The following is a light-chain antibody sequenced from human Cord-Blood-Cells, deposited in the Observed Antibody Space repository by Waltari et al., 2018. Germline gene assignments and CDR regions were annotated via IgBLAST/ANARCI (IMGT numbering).Light chain of an antibody. J-gene: IGKJ1*01. Sequence: DIQMTQSPSTLSASVGDRVTITCRARQSISSWLAWYQQKPGKAPKLLIYDASSLESGVPSMFSGGGSGTEFTLTISSLQPDDFATYYCQQYNSYSWTFGQGTKVEIK. CDR3: QQYNSYSWT. CDR1: QSISSW. CDR2: DAS. V-gene: IGKV1-5*01.